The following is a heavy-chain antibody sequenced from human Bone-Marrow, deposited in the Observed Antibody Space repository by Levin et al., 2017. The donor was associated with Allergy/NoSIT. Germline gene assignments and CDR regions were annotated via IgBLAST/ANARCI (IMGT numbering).Heavy chain of an antibody. CDR2: VSGSGDNT. Sequence: PGGSLRLSCVGSGFTFSSQALAWVRQAPGKGLEWVTGVSGSGDNTFYADSVKGRFTVSRDNSKNIMYLQMSSLSAEDTAEYYCATDFWSGYYADYYYFMDVWGKGTTVAVAS. V-gene: IGHV3-23*01. CDR1: GFTFSSQA. J-gene: IGHJ6*03. CDR3: ATDFWSGYYADYYYFMDV. D-gene: IGHD3-3*01.